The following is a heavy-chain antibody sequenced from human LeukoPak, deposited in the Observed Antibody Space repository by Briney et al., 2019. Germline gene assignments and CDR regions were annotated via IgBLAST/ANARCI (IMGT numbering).Heavy chain of an antibody. CDR2: ISFDGDNK. D-gene: IGHD6-19*01. J-gene: IGHJ2*01. CDR1: GFTFSSFA. V-gene: IGHV3-30-3*01. CDR3: AKDLGGGSGCYDL. Sequence: GGSLRLSCAASGFTFSSFAMYWVRQAPGKGLEWVAVISFDGDNKFYADSVKGRFTISRDNSKNTLYLQMNSLRAEDTAVYYCAKDLGGGSGCYDLWGRGTLVTVSS.